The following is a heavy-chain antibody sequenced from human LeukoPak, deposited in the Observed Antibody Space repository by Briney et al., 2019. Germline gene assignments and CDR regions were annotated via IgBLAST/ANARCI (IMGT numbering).Heavy chain of an antibody. D-gene: IGHD5-12*01. J-gene: IGHJ4*02. Sequence: SETLSLTCAVSGGSISSGGYSWSWIRQPPGKGLEWIGYIYHSGSTYYNPSLKSRVTISVDASKNQFSLKLSSVTAADTAVYYCARHDYSGYSDFDYWGQGTLVTVSS. V-gene: IGHV4-30-2*03. CDR2: IYHSGST. CDR1: GGSISSGGYS. CDR3: ARHDYSGYSDFDY.